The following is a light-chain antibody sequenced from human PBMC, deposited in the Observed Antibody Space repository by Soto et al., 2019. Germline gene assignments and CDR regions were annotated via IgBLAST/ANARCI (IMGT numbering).Light chain of an antibody. Sequence: EIVMTQSPATLSVSPGERATLSCRASQSVRNNYLAWYQQRPGQAPRLLIYAASSRATGIPDRFGGSGSGTDFALTISRLEPEDFAVYYCQQYGSSPRTFGQGTKVDIK. CDR1: QSVRNNY. J-gene: IGKJ1*01. V-gene: IGKV3-20*01. CDR2: AAS. CDR3: QQYGSSPRT.